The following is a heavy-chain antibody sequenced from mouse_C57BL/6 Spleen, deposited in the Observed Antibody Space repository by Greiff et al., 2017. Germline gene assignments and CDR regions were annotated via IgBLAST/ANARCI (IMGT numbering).Heavy chain of an antibody. CDR2: IYPRSGNT. CDR1: GYTFTSYG. Sequence: QVQLQQSGAELARPGASVKLSCKASGYTFTSYGISWVKQRTGQGLEWIGEIYPRSGNTYYNEKFKGKATLTADKSSSTAYMELRSLTSEDSAVYFGARGGITTVVATEGWFAYWGQGTLVTVSA. D-gene: IGHD1-1*01. V-gene: IGHV1-81*01. CDR3: ARGGITTVVATEGWFAY. J-gene: IGHJ3*01.